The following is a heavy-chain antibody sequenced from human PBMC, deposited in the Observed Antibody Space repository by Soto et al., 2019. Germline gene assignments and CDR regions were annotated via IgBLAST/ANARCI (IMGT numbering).Heavy chain of an antibody. J-gene: IGHJ6*02. CDR2: IIPIFGTA. CDR3: ARGVAAAGTHYYYGMDV. Sequence: VASVKVSCKASGGTFSSYAISWVRQAPGQGLEWMGGIIPIFGTANYAQKFQGRVTITADKSTSTAYMELSSLRSEDTAVYYCARGVAAAGTHYYYGMDVWGQGTTVTVSS. D-gene: IGHD6-13*01. V-gene: IGHV1-69*06. CDR1: GGTFSSYA.